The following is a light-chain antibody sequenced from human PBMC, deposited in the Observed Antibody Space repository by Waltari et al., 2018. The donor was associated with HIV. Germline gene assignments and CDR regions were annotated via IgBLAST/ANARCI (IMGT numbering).Light chain of an antibody. CDR3: SSYAGNDMWL. CDR1: SDDFGGYNY. J-gene: IGLJ2*01. CDR2: DVN. V-gene: IGLV2-11*01. Sequence: QSALTQPRSVSGSPGQSVTISCTGTSDDFGGYNYVSWYQQHPGKAPQLIIYDVNTRPAGVYDLFSGSRSGNTASLTISGLLAEEEAEYWCSSYAGNDMWLFGGGTKLAVL.